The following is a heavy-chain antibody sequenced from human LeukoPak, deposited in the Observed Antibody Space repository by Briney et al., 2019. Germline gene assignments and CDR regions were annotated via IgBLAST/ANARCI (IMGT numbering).Heavy chain of an antibody. V-gene: IGHV1-69*01. CDR2: IIPIFGTA. J-gene: IGHJ4*02. Sequence: SVKVSCKASGGTFSSYAISWVRQAPGQGLEWMGGIIPIFGTANYAQKFQGRVTITADESTSTAYMELSSLRSEDTAVYYCARGDLDGASSWYGSFWGQGTLVAVSS. D-gene: IGHD6-13*01. CDR3: ARGDLDGASSWYGSF. CDR1: GGTFSSYA.